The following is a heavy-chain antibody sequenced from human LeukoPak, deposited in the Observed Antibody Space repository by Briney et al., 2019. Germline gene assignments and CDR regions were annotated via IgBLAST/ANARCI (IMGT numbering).Heavy chain of an antibody. V-gene: IGHV4-4*07. J-gene: IGHJ6*02. Sequence: PSETLSLTCSVSGGSISSYQWTWIRQPAGKGLEWIGRMYASGSTNYNPSLKSRVTMSVDTSKNQFSLKLSSVTAADTAVYYCARLLGYSYGYGMDVWGQGTTVTVSS. CDR3: ARLLGYSYGYGMDV. D-gene: IGHD5-18*01. CDR1: GGSISSYQ. CDR2: MYASGST.